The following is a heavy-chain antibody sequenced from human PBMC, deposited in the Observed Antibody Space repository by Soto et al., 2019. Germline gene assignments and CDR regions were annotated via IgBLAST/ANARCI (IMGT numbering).Heavy chain of an antibody. D-gene: IGHD3-9*01. Sequence: ASVKVSCKASGYTFTSYAMHWVRQAPGQRLEWMGWINAGNGNTKYSQKFQGRVTITRDTSASTAYMELSSLRSEDTAVYYCARGYPFNYDNLTGYYTPTYDYWGQGTLVTVSS. CDR1: GYTFTSYA. CDR3: ARGYPFNYDNLTGYYTPTYDY. V-gene: IGHV1-3*01. J-gene: IGHJ4*02. CDR2: INAGNGNT.